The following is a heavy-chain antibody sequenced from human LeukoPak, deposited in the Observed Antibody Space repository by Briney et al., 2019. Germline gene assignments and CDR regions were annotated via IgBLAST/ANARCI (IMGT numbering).Heavy chain of an antibody. CDR3: ARGYCSSTSCSDFDY. J-gene: IGHJ4*02. Sequence: SETPSLTCTVSGGSISSYYWSWIRQPPGKGLEWIGYIYYSGSTNYNPSLKSRVTISVDTSKNQFSLKLSSVTAADTAVYYCARGYCSSTSCSDFDYWGQGTLVTVSS. V-gene: IGHV4-59*01. D-gene: IGHD2-2*01. CDR2: IYYSGST. CDR1: GGSISSYY.